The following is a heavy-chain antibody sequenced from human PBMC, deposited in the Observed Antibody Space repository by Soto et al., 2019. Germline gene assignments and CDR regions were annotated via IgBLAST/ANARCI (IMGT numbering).Heavy chain of an antibody. CDR1: GYSFTTYG. J-gene: IGHJ4*02. Sequence: ASVKVSCKPSGYSFTTYGITWVRQAPGQGLEWMGWISTYNGNTTYPQKLQGRVTMTTDTSTSTAYMELRSLRSDDTAVYYCAREPNYFDYWGQGTLVTVSS. V-gene: IGHV1-18*01. CDR3: AREPNYFDY. CDR2: ISTYNGNT.